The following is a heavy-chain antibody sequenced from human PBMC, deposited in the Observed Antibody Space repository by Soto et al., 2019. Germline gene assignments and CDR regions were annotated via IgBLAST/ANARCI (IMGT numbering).Heavy chain of an antibody. CDR2: IYHSGST. V-gene: IGHV4-30-2*01. CDR1: GGSISSGGYS. J-gene: IGHJ4*02. Sequence: QLQLQESGSGLVKPSQTLSLTCAVSGGSISSGGYSWSWIRQPPGKGLEVIGYIYHSGSTYYNPSLKSRVTISVDRSNNHFSLKLSSVNAADTAVHYCGGGRIGTQRDYWGQGTLVTVSS. D-gene: IGHD1-1*01. CDR3: GGGRIGTQRDY.